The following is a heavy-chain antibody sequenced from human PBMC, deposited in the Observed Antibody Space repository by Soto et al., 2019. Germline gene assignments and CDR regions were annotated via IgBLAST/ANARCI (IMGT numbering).Heavy chain of an antibody. Sequence: ASVKVSCKASGFTFTSSAVQSVRQARGQRLEWIGWIVVGSGNTNYAQKFQERVTITRDMSTSTAYMELSSLRSEDTAVYYCAGSSSRVDYYYYYGMDVWGQGTTVTVSS. CDR3: AGSSSRVDYYYYYGMDV. V-gene: IGHV1-58*01. CDR2: IVVGSGNT. CDR1: GFTFTSSA. D-gene: IGHD6-6*01. J-gene: IGHJ6*02.